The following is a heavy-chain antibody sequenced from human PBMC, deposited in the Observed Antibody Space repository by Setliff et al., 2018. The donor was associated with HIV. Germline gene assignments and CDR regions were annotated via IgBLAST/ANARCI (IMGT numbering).Heavy chain of an antibody. Sequence: ASVKVSCKASGYTFTSCDIHWVRQATGQGLEWMGWMNPNSGDTGYAQKFQGRVSMTRNTSTGTAYMELSSLRSEDTAVYYCARWVPYWSTTSCYHWLFHYMDVWGKGTTVTVSS. CDR3: ARWVPYWSTTSCYHWLFHYMDV. D-gene: IGHD2-2*01. CDR1: GYTFTSCD. J-gene: IGHJ6*03. V-gene: IGHV1-8*02. CDR2: MNPNSGDT.